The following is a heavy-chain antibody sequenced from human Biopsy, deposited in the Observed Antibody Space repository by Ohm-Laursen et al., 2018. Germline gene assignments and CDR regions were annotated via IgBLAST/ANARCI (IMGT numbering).Heavy chain of an antibody. CDR1: GFKLDDYA. J-gene: IGHJ3*02. D-gene: IGHD2/OR15-2a*01. CDR3: ARDISPSTFPENTLDI. V-gene: IGHV3-9*01. Sequence: SLRLSCAAGGFKLDDYALHRVRQTPGKGLEWVSGMSRHYGFIGYADSVRGRFTISRDNGQNSLYLQMNNLITKDTAVYYCARDISPSTFPENTLDIWGQGTMVTVSS. CDR2: MSRHYGFI.